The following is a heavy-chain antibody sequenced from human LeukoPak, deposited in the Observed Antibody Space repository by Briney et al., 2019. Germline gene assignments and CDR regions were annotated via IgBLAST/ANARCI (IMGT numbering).Heavy chain of an antibody. J-gene: IGHJ4*02. CDR2: IYYSGST. V-gene: IGHV4-39*01. CDR3: ASTNYYDSSGYIY. Sequence: SETLSLTCTVTGGSISSSSYYWGWIRQPPGKGLEWIGSIYYSGSTYYNPSLKSRVTISVDTSKNQFSLKLSSVTAADTAVYYCASTNYYDSSGYIYWGQGTLVTVSS. CDR1: GGSISSSSYY. D-gene: IGHD3-22*01.